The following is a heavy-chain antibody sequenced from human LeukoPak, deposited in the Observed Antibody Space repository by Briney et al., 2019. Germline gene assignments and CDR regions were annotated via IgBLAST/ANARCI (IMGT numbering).Heavy chain of an antibody. Sequence: GASVKVSCKASGGTFSSYAISWVRQAPGQGLEWMGGIIPIFGTANYAQKFQGRVTITTDESTSTAYMELSSLRSEDTAVYYCARSPRQASCYYYYYMDVWGKGTTVTVSS. CDR2: IIPIFGTA. J-gene: IGHJ6*03. CDR3: ARSPRQASCYYYYYMDV. CDR1: GGTFSSYA. V-gene: IGHV1-69*05.